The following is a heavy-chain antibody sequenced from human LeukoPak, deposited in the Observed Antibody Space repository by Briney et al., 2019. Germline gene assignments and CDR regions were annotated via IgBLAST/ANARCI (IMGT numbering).Heavy chain of an antibody. CDR2: TYYRSKWYN. Sequence: SQTLSLTCAISGDSVSSNSATWNWIRQSPSRGLEWLGRTYYRSKWYNDYAASVKSRITINSDTSKSQFSLQLNSVTAEDTAMYYCARGGSGRGYGMDVWGQGTTVTVSS. D-gene: IGHD6-19*01. CDR3: ARGGSGRGYGMDV. J-gene: IGHJ6*02. CDR1: GDSVSSNSAT. V-gene: IGHV6-1*01.